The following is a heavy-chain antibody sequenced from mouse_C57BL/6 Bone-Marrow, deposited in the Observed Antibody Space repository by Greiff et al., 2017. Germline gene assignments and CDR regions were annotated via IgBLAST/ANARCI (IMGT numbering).Heavy chain of an antibody. CDR1: GFTFSDYG. CDR2: ISSGSSTI. D-gene: IGHD2-4*01. V-gene: IGHV5-17*01. Sequence: EVMLVESGGGLVKPGGSLKLSCAASGFTFSDYGMHWVRQAPEKGLEWVAYISSGSSTIYYADTVKGRFTISRDNAKKTLFLQMTSLRSEDTAMYYCAKNDYDKMAWFAYWGQGTLVTVSA. CDR3: AKNDYDKMAWFAY. J-gene: IGHJ3*01.